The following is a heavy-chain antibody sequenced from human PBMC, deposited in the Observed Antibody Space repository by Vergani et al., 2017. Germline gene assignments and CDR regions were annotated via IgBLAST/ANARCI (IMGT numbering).Heavy chain of an antibody. CDR3: AKASLYGDYTGSDY. Sequence: VQLVESGGGVVQPGRSLRLSCAASGFTFSSYAMSWVRQAPGKGLEWVSAISGSGGSTYYADSVKGRFTISRDNSKNTLYLQMNSRRAEDTAVYYCAKASLYGDYTGSDYWGQGTLVTVSS. J-gene: IGHJ4*02. V-gene: IGHV3-23*04. D-gene: IGHD4-17*01. CDR2: ISGSGGST. CDR1: GFTFSSYA.